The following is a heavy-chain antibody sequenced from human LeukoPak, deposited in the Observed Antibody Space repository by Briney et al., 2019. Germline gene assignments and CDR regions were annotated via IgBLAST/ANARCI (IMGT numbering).Heavy chain of an antibody. CDR3: AREGGSGSYGAFDI. CDR1: GGSFSGYY. J-gene: IGHJ3*02. Sequence: PSETLSLTCAVYGGSFSGYYWSWIRQPPGKGLEWIGEINHSGSTNYNPSLKSRVTISVDTSKNQFSLKLSSVTAEDTAVYYCAREGGSGSYGAFDIWGQGTMVTVSS. D-gene: IGHD1-26*01. V-gene: IGHV4-34*01. CDR2: INHSGST.